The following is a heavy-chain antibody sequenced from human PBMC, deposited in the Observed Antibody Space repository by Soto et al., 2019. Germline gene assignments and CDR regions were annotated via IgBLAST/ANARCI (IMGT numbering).Heavy chain of an antibody. CDR2: IWYDGSNK. CDR1: GFTFSSYG. V-gene: IGHV3-33*01. D-gene: IGHD3-22*01. J-gene: IGHJ4*02. Sequence: GGSLRLSCAASGFTFSSYGMHWVRQAPGKGLEWVAVIWYDGSNKYYADSVKGRFTISRDNSKNTLYLQMNSLRAEDTAVYYCARGYYDSSGFIDYWGQGTLVTVSS. CDR3: ARGYYDSSGFIDY.